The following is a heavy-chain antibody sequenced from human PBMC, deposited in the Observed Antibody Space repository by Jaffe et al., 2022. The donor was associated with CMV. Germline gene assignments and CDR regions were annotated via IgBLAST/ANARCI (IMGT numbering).Heavy chain of an antibody. CDR1: GFTFDDYA. Sequence: EMQLVESGGGLVQPGRTLRLSCTASGFTFDDYAMHWVRQIPGKGLEWVSGISWNSGSIDYADSVKGRFTISRDNAKNTLYLQMSSLTAEDTALYYCAKEDSGNMSAFDHWGQGTLVTVSS. CDR2: ISWNSGSI. V-gene: IGHV3-9*01. CDR3: AKEDSGNMSAFDH. J-gene: IGHJ4*02. D-gene: IGHD1-26*01.